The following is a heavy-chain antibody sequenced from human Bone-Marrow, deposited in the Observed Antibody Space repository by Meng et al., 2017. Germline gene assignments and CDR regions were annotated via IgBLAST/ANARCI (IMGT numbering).Heavy chain of an antibody. CDR2: FDPEDGET. Sequence: LVQSGAGVKKPGASGKVSCKVSGYTLTELSMHWVRQAPGKGLEWMGGFDPEDGETIYAQKFQGRVTMTEDTSTDTAYMELSSLRSEDTAVYYCASQVAGSTGGLSHDYWGQGTLVTVSS. V-gene: IGHV1-24*01. J-gene: IGHJ4*02. CDR1: GYTLTELS. D-gene: IGHD6-19*01. CDR3: ASQVAGSTGGLSHDY.